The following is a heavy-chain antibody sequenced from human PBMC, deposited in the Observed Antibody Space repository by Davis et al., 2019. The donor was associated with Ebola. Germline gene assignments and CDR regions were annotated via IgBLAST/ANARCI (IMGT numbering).Heavy chain of an antibody. CDR2: IDPSDSYT. CDR1: GYSFTSYW. J-gene: IGHJ5*02. CDR3: ARHDSSSPNWFDP. D-gene: IGHD6-6*01. V-gene: IGHV5-10-1*01. Sequence: KVSCKGSGYSFTSYWISWVRQMPGKGLEWMGRIDPSDSYTNYSSSFQGHVTISADKSISTAYLQWSSLKASDTAMYYCARHDSSSPNWFDPWGQGTLVTVSS.